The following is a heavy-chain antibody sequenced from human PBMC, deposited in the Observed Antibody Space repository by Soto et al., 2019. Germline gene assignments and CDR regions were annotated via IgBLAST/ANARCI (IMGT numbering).Heavy chain of an antibody. CDR3: AREKASTSLLTHYYYAMDV. J-gene: IGHJ6*02. Sequence: ASVKVSCKSSGYTFINYYVHWVRQAPGQGLEWMGMINPSGGRTTYPQKFQGRVTMTRDTSTSTVYVELSSLRSDDTAVFYCAREKASTSLLTHYYYAMDVWGQGTTVTVSS. V-gene: IGHV1-46*01. CDR1: GYTFINYY. CDR2: INPSGGRT.